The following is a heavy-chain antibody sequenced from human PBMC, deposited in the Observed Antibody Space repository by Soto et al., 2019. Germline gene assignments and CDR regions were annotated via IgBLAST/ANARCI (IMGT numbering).Heavy chain of an antibody. CDR1: GFRLSGYG. CDR3: ARGVDRTSHLNWFDP. V-gene: IGHV3-33*01. CDR2: IWYDGTTK. Sequence: GGSLRLSCEVSGFRLSGYGMHWVRPAPGKGLEWVAVIWYDGTTKNYADSVKGRFTISRDSSKNTVYLQMDSLKVEDTAVYYSARGVDRTSHLNWFDPWGQGVMVTVSS. D-gene: IGHD5-12*01. J-gene: IGHJ5*02.